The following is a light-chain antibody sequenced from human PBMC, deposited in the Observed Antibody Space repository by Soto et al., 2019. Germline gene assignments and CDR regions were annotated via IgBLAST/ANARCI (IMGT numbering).Light chain of an antibody. CDR3: QQLKSNLIT. Sequence: DIQLTQSPSFLSASVGDRVTITCRASRGINRFLAWYQQKPGKAPKLLIYAASTLQSGVPSRFSGSGSGTEFTLTISSLQPEDFATYYCQQLKSNLITFGQGTRLEIK. CDR1: RGINRF. J-gene: IGKJ5*01. V-gene: IGKV1-9*01. CDR2: AAS.